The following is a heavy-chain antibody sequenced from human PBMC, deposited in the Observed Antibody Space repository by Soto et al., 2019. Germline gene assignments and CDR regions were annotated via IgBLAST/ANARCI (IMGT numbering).Heavy chain of an antibody. CDR1: GYSFTTYW. V-gene: IGHV5-10-1*01. CDR2: IDPTDSYT. J-gene: IGHJ3*01. CDR3: ARALKGPIMAHHAFDV. Sequence: GESLKISCKGSGYSFTTYWISWVRQMPGKGLEWMGRIDPTDSYTTYSPSFQGHVTISADKSINTAYLQWSSLKASDTAFYYCARALKGPIMAHHAFDVWGQGTMVT.